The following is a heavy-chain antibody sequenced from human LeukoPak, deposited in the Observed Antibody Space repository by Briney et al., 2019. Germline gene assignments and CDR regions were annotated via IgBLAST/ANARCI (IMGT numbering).Heavy chain of an antibody. Sequence: GGSLRLSCAASGFIFTNYIMSWVRQAPGKGLEWVASIKHDGSEKYYVDSVRGRFTISRDNTKNSLYLQMSSLRAEDTAVYYCATDRGWRTSGYYLYYFEYWGQGTLVTVSS. J-gene: IGHJ4*02. CDR3: ATDRGWRTSGYYLYYFEY. CDR2: IKHDGSEK. CDR1: GFIFTNYI. D-gene: IGHD3-3*01. V-gene: IGHV3-7*01.